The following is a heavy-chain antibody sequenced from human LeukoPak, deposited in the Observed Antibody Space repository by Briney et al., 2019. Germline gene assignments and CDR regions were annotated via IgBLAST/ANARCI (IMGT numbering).Heavy chain of an antibody. J-gene: IGHJ4*02. V-gene: IGHV3-21*01. Sequence: GGSLRLSCAASGFRLSNYNMNWVRQTPGKGLEWVSSISSSSSYIYYADSVKGRFTISRDNAKNSLYLQMNSLRAEDTAVYYCAREVNKLRKGGDYWGQGTLVTVSS. CDR3: AREVNKLRKGGDY. CDR1: GFRLSNYN. D-gene: IGHD7-27*01. CDR2: ISSSSSYI.